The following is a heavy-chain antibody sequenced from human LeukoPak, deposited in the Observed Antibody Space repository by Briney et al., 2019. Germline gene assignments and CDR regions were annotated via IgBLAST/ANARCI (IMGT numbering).Heavy chain of an antibody. Sequence: GGSLRLSCAASGFTFSSYSMSWVRQAPGKGLEWVSSVTTSSTYISYADSVKGRFTISRDNAKKSLYLQMNSLRDEDTAVYYCARVGSKWLVNDYWGQGTLVTVSS. CDR3: ARVGSKWLVNDY. CDR2: VTTSSTYI. D-gene: IGHD6-19*01. V-gene: IGHV3-21*01. J-gene: IGHJ4*02. CDR1: GFTFSSYS.